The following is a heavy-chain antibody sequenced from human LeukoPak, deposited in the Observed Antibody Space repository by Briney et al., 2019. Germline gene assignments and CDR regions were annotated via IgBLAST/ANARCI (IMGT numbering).Heavy chain of an antibody. D-gene: IGHD6-13*01. CDR2: IYYSGST. Sequence: PSETLSLTSTVSGGSISSSSYYWGWIRQPPGKGLEWIGSIYYSGSTYYNPSLKSRLTISVDTSKNQFSLKLSSVTAADTAVYYCARLFVDSCSSYWGQGTLVTVSS. CDR1: GGSISSSSYY. J-gene: IGHJ4*02. V-gene: IGHV4-39*01. CDR3: ARLFVDSCSSY.